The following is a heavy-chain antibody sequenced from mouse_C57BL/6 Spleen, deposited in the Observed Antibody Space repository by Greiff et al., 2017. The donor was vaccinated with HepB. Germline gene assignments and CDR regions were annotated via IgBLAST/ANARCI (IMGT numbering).Heavy chain of an antibody. CDR1: GYTFTSYW. Sequence: VQLQQSGAELVKPGASVKLSCKASGYTFTSYWMHWVKQRPGQGLEWIGMIHPNSGSTNYNEKFKSKATLTVDKSSSTAYMQLSSLTSEDSAVYYCARDGGVYYFDYWGQGTTLTVSS. D-gene: IGHD2-3*01. V-gene: IGHV1-64*01. CDR3: ARDGGVYYFDY. J-gene: IGHJ2*01. CDR2: IHPNSGST.